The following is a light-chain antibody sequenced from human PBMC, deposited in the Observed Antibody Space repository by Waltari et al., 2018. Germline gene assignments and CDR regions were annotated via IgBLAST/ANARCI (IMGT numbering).Light chain of an antibody. V-gene: IGKV4-1*01. CDR3: YQHYITPFT. CDR2: WAS. J-gene: IGKJ3*01. Sequence: DIVMTQSPDPLAVSLGERATINCKSSQSVLYSSNNKNYLSGYQQKPGQPPKFLIYWASTRESGVPDRITGGASATDFTLTISSLQAEDVAVYYYYQHYITPFTFGHGTKVDIK. CDR1: QSVLYSSNNKNY.